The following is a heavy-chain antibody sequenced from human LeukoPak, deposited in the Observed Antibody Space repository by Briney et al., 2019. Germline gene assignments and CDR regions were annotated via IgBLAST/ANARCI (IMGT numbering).Heavy chain of an antibody. CDR2: ISSSSSYI. J-gene: IGHJ3*01. CDR3: ARDRAGGYLDAFDF. CDR1: GFTFSSYS. D-gene: IGHD1-26*01. Sequence: PGGSLRLSCAASGFTFSSYSMNWVRQAPGKGLEWVSSISSSSSYIYYADSVKGRFTISRDNAKNSLSLQMSSLRAEDTAVYYCARDRAGGYLDAFDFWGQGTLVTVSS. V-gene: IGHV3-21*01.